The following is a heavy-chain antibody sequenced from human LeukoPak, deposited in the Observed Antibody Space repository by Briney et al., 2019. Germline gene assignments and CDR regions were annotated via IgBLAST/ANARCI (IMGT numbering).Heavy chain of an antibody. V-gene: IGHV4-59*08. J-gene: IGHJ5*01. CDR3: AKRIIEARDNGDSNWLDP. CDR2: ISYSGNT. D-gene: IGHD4-17*01. CDR1: GDSITNSY. Sequence: SETLSLTCTVSGDSITNSYWNWIRQPPGGGLEWIGRISYSGNTNYNPSLKSRVIISRDTSKNQFSLELTSVTAADTAVYYCAKRIIEARDNGDSNWLDPWGQGILVTVCS.